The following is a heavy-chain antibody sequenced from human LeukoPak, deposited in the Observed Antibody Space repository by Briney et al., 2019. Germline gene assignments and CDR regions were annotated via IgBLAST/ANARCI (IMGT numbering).Heavy chain of an antibody. J-gene: IGHJ4*02. CDR1: GYTFTGYY. CDR3: ARENGRGYSGYVWYFDY. V-gene: IGHV1-2*06. CDR2: INPNSGGT. Sequence: GASVKVSCKASGYTFTGYYMHWVRQAPGQGLEWMGRINPNSGGTNYAQKFQGRVTMTRDTSISTAYMELSSLRSEDTAVYYCARENGRGYSGYVWYFDYWGQGTLVTVSS. D-gene: IGHD5-12*01.